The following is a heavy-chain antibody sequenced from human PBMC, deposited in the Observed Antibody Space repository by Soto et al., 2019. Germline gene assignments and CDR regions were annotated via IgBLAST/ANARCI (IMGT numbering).Heavy chain of an antibody. D-gene: IGHD3-10*01. CDR2: IYSGGST. J-gene: IGHJ3*02. V-gene: IGHV3-66*01. CDR1: GFTVSSNY. Sequence: EVQLVESGGGLVQPGGSLRLSCAASGFTVSSNYMSWVRQAPGKGLEWVSVIYSGGSTYYADSVKGRFTISRDNSKNTLYLQMNSLRAEDTAVYYCARDKSGFGEYDAFDIWGQGTMVTVSS. CDR3: ARDKSGFGEYDAFDI.